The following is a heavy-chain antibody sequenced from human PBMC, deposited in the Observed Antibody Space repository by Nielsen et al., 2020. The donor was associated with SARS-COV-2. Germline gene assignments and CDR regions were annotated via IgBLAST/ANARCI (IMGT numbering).Heavy chain of an antibody. Sequence: SETLSLTCTVSGGSISSYYWSWIRQPPGKGLEWIGNIFYSGSTYYNPSLKSRVTISVDTSKNHFSLRLSSVTAADTAVHSCARLTRRTAMAPGYFDYWGQGTLVTVSS. V-gene: IGHV4-59*04. D-gene: IGHD5-18*01. CDR1: GGSISSYY. CDR2: IFYSGST. J-gene: IGHJ4*02. CDR3: ARLTRRTAMAPGYFDY.